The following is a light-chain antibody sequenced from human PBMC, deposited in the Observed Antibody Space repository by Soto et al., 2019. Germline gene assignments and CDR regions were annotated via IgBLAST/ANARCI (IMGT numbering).Light chain of an antibody. J-gene: IGKJ1*01. CDR2: GAS. CDR1: QSVSSSY. CDR3: QQYGSSSWT. V-gene: IGKV3-20*01. Sequence: EIVLTQSPGTLSLSPGERATLSCRASQSVSSSYLAWYQQKPGQAPRLLIYGASSRATGIPDRFSGSGSETDFTLTISRLEPDDFAVYYCQQYGSSSWTFVQGTKVEIK.